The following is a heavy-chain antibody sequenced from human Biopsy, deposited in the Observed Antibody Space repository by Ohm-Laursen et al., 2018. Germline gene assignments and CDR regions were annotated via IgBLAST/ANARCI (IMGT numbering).Heavy chain of an antibody. V-gene: IGHV1-2*02. CDR1: GYTFTGYH. CDR2: INAKTGAT. Sequence: ASVKVSCKASGYTFTGYHVHWVRQAPGQGLERMGWINAKTGATNYAQKFQGRVTMTRDTSISTAYVDLSSLRSDDTAVYYCTRGGYYYDSLAYYYWFDPWGQGTLVTVSS. CDR3: TRGGYYYDSLAYYYWFDP. J-gene: IGHJ5*02. D-gene: IGHD3-22*01.